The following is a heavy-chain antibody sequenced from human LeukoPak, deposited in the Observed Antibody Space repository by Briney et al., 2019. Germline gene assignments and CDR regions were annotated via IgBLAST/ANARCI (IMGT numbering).Heavy chain of an antibody. CDR3: ARDVNIVVVVAAYSSWFDP. V-gene: IGHV1-69*13. CDR2: IIPIFGTA. CDR1: GGTFSSYA. D-gene: IGHD2-15*01. Sequence: VASVKVSCKASGGTFSSYAISWVRQAPGQGLEWMGGIIPIFGTANYAQKFQGRVTITADESTSTAYMELSSLRSEDTAVYYCARDVNIVVVVAAYSSWFDPWGQGTLVTVSS. J-gene: IGHJ5*02.